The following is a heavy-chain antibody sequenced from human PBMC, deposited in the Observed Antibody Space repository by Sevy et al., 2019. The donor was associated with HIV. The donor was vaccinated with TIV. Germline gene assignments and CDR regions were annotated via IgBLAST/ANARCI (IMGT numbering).Heavy chain of an antibody. V-gene: IGHV1-24*01. CDR1: GYTLTELS. D-gene: IGHD3-22*01. CDR3: ATATITMIAPRPVNSCAFDI. CDR2: FDPEDGET. J-gene: IGHJ3*02. Sequence: ASVKVSCKVSGYTLTELSMHWVRQAPGKGLEWMGGFDPEDGETIYAQKFQGRVTMTEDTSTDTAYMELSSLRSEDTAVYYWATATITMIAPRPVNSCAFDIWGQGTMVTVSS.